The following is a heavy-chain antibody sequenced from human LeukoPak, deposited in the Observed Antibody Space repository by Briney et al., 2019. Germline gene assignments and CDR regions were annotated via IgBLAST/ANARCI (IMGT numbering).Heavy chain of an antibody. V-gene: IGHV4-59*02. CDR1: GDSARTYY. CDR3: ARASRGYSYGPFDS. Sequence: PSETLSLTCAVSGDSARTYYWSFIRQPAGKGLEWIGYISYSGSTNYSPSLKSRVTISVDTSKNQLSLKPSSVTAADTAVYYCARASRGYSYGPFDSWGQGTLVTVSS. J-gene: IGHJ4*02. CDR2: ISYSGST. D-gene: IGHD5-18*01.